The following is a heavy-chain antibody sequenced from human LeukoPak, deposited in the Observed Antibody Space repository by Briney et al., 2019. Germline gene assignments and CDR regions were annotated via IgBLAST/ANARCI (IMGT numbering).Heavy chain of an antibody. CDR2: IYYSGST. CDR3: VRHRWGGWFDP. V-gene: IGHV4-59*01. J-gene: IGHJ5*02. CDR1: GGSISSYY. D-gene: IGHD3-16*01. Sequence: SETLSLTCTVSGGSISSYYWSWIRQPPGKGLEWIGYIYYSGSTDYNPSLKSRVTISVDTSKNQFSLKLSSVTAADTAVYYCVRHRWGGWFDPWGQGTLVTVSS.